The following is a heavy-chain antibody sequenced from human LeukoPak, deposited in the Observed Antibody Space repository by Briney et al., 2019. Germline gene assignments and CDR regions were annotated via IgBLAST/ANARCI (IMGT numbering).Heavy chain of an antibody. D-gene: IGHD2-15*01. CDR3: ARGISAVVPRAFDL. J-gene: IGHJ3*01. Sequence: GGSLRLSCVASGFNFNNYSLNWVRQAPGKGLEWVSYIGSSGLIIYYADSVRGRLTISRDNAKNSLFLQMSSLRAEDTAVYYCARGISAVVPRAFDLWGQGTMVTVSS. CDR1: GFNFNNYS. CDR2: IGSSGLII. V-gene: IGHV3-48*04.